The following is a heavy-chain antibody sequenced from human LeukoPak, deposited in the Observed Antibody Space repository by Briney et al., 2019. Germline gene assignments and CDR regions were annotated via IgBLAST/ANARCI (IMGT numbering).Heavy chain of an antibody. CDR1: GFTFDDYG. CDR2: INWNGGST. Sequence: GGSLRLSCAASGFTFDDYGMSWVRQAPGKGLEWVSGINWNGGSTGHTDSVKGRFTISRDNAKNSLYLQMNSLRAEDTAVYYCARDPDYGATVDYWGQGTLVTVSS. J-gene: IGHJ4*02. D-gene: IGHD4-17*01. V-gene: IGHV3-20*04. CDR3: ARDPDYGATVDY.